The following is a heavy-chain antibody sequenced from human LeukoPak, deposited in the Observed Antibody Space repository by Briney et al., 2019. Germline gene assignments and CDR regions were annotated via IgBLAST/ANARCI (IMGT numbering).Heavy chain of an antibody. CDR3: AHQAVQQQVHQFDH. D-gene: IGHD6-13*01. CDR1: GFSLSTSGVG. V-gene: IGHV2-5*02. CDR2: IYWDDDK. Sequence: SGPTLVKPTQTLTLTCTFSGFSLSTSGVGVGWIRQPPGKALEWLALIYWDDDKRYSPSLKSRLTITKDTSKNQVVLTVTNMDPVDTATYYCAHQAVQQQVHQFDHWGQGTLVTVSS. J-gene: IGHJ4*02.